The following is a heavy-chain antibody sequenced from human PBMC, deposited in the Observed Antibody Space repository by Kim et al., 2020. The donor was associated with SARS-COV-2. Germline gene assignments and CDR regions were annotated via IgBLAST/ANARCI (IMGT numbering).Heavy chain of an antibody. D-gene: IGHD3-3*01. Sequence: SETLSHTCTVSGYSISSGYYWGWIRQPPGKGLEWIGSIYHSGSTYYNPSLKSRVTISVDTSKNQFSLKLSSVTAADTAVYYCARSLLRFLEWFPSSYWGQGTLVTVSS. J-gene: IGHJ4*02. CDR2: IYHSGST. V-gene: IGHV4-38-2*02. CDR1: GYSISSGYY. CDR3: ARSLLRFLEWFPSSY.